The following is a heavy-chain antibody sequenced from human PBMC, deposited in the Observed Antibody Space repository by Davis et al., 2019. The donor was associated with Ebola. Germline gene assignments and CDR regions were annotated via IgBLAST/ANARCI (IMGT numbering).Heavy chain of an antibody. J-gene: IGHJ6*02. Sequence: AASVKVSCKASGYTFTSYAISWVRQAPGQGLEWMGWISAYNGNTNYAQKLQGRVTMTTDTSTSTAYMELRSLRSDDTAVYYCARRSSGWFPGFEYYYYYGMDVWGQGTTVTVSS. CDR1: GYTFTSYA. V-gene: IGHV1-18*01. D-gene: IGHD6-19*01. CDR3: ARRSSGWFPGFEYYYYYGMDV. CDR2: ISAYNGNT.